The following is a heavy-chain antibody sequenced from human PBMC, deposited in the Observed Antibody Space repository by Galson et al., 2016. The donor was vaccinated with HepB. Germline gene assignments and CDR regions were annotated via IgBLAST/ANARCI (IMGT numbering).Heavy chain of an antibody. Sequence: SLRLSCAASGFTFSRAWMHWVRQAPGKGLEWVGRIKSYTAGGTTEYAAPMKGRFTFSRDESNNRLYLQMNSLKTEDTAVYYCTTSSTRGYTYGPSAYWGRGTLVAVSS. D-gene: IGHD5-18*01. J-gene: IGHJ4*02. CDR2: IKSYTAGGTT. V-gene: IGHV3-15*01. CDR3: TTSSTRGYTYGPSAY. CDR1: GFTFSRAW.